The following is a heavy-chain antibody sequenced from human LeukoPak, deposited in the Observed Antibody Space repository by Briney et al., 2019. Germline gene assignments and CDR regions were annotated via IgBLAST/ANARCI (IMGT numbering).Heavy chain of an antibody. CDR3: ANYFNSGPHGDY. D-gene: IGHD3-10*01. V-gene: IGHV3-7*01. Sequence: GGSLRPSCAASGFTFSSYWMSWVRQAPGKGLEWVANIKQDGSEKHYVDSVKGRFTISRDNAKNSLYLQMNSLTTEDTAVYYCANYFNSGPHGDYWGQGIQVTVSS. CDR2: IKQDGSEK. J-gene: IGHJ4*02. CDR1: GFTFSSYW.